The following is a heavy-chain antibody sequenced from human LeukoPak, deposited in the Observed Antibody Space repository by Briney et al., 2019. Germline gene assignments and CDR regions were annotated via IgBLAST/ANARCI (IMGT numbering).Heavy chain of an antibody. CDR3: ATYYYDSSGYYYFDY. Sequence: SETLSLTCTVSGGSVSSGSYYWSWIRQPPGKGLEWIGYIYYSGSTNYNPSLKTRVTISVGTSKNQFSLKLSSVTAADTAVYYCATYYYDSSGYYYFDYWGQGTLVTVSS. V-gene: IGHV4-61*01. CDR2: IYYSGST. D-gene: IGHD3-22*01. CDR1: GGSVSSGSYY. J-gene: IGHJ4*02.